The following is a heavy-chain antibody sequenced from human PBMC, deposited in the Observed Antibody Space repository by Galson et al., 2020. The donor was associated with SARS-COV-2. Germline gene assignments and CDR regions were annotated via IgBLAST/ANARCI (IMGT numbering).Heavy chain of an antibody. Sequence: GESLKIPCAASGFTFSKYVIHWVRQAPGKGLDYVSSIRLTGSKIWYANSVKGRFTISRDNSKNTLYLQMGSLRDEDMGVYYCTRDLQNYGFAFDIWGLGTMVTVSS. CDR1: GFTFSKYV. CDR3: TRDLQNYGFAFDI. J-gene: IGHJ3*02. D-gene: IGHD1-7*01. V-gene: IGHV3-64*01. CDR2: IRLTGSKI.